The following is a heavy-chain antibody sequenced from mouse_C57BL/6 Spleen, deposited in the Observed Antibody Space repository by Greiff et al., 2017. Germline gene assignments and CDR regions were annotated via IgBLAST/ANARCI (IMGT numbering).Heavy chain of an antibody. CDR3: ARSGGSYSNYDWFAY. Sequence: DVQLQESGPVLVKPGPSVKISCKASGFTFTDYYMHWVKQSHGKSLEWIGLVYPYNGGTSYNQKFKGKATLTVDTSSSTAYMELNSLTSEDSAVYYCARSGGSYSNYDWFAYWGQGTLVTVSA. CDR2: VYPYNGGT. D-gene: IGHD2-5*01. J-gene: IGHJ3*01. CDR1: GFTFTDYY. V-gene: IGHV1-36*01.